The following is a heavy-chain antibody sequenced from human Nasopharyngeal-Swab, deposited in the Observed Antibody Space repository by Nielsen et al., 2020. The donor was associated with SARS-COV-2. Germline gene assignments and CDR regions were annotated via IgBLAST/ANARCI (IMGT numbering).Heavy chain of an antibody. CDR3: AKDLRGPYFF. D-gene: IGHD2/OR15-2a*01. CDR2: IVGSGDNSGSGGST. J-gene: IGHJ4*02. CDR1: GYSFRTYG. Sequence: LKISCVASGYSFRTYGMSWVRQAPGKGLEWVAAIVGSGDNSGSGGSTYYADSVKGRFTISRDNSKNTLSLQMNSLRAEDTAVYYCAKDLRGPYFFWGQGTLVTVSS. V-gene: IGHV3-23*01.